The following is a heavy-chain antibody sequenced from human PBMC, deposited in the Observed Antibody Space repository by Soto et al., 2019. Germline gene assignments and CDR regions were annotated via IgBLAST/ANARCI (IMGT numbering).Heavy chain of an antibody. Sequence: CTAYGGSFSIFGIRWLRKAAGQRCERMSGIIAVFGRPNYAQKFRCRVTMTAVGSTNTGNLELIDLRSEDSAVYYCAREGSGYNLWGQGTQVTVSS. CDR2: IIAVFGRP. V-gene: IGHV1-69*01. D-gene: IGHD5-12*01. J-gene: IGHJ1*01. CDR3: AREGSGYNL. CDR1: GGSFSIFG.